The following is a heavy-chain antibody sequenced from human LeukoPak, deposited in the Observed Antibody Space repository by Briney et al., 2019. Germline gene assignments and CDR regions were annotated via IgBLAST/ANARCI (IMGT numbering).Heavy chain of an antibody. CDR3: AKDGPDLRSSGSLG. CDR1: GFTFSSYE. CDR2: ISSSGSTI. Sequence: GGSLRLSCAASGFTFSSYEMNWVRQAPGKGLEWVSYISSSGSTIYYADSVKGRFTISRDNSKNTLYLQMNSLRAEDTAVYYCAKDGPDLRSSGSLGWGQGTLVTVSS. V-gene: IGHV3-48*03. D-gene: IGHD3-22*01. J-gene: IGHJ4*02.